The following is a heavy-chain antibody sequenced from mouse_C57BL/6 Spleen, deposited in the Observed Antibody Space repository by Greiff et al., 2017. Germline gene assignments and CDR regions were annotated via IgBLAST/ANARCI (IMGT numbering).Heavy chain of an antibody. CDR3: ARGGPTVVAPYAMDY. D-gene: IGHD1-1*01. CDR2: ISSGGSYT. Sequence: EVQGVESGGDLVKPGGSLKLSCAASGFTFSSYGMSWVRQTPDKRLAWVATISSGGSYTYYPDSVKGRFTIYRDNAKNTLDLQMSSLKSEDTAMYYWARGGPTVVAPYAMDYWGQGTSVTVSS. CDR1: GFTFSSYG. V-gene: IGHV5-6*01. J-gene: IGHJ4*01.